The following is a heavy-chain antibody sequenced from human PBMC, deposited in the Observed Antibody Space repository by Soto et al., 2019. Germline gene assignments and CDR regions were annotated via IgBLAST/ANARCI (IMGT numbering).Heavy chain of an antibody. Sequence: QVQLVESGGGAVQPGRSLRLSCAASGFTFSSYGMHWVRQAPGKGLEWVAVISYDGSNKYYADSVKGRFTISRDNSKNTLYLQMNSLRAEDTAVYYCAKSYGGNPDYWGQGTLVTVSS. D-gene: IGHD2-15*01. J-gene: IGHJ4*02. CDR3: AKSYGGNPDY. V-gene: IGHV3-30*18. CDR1: GFTFSSYG. CDR2: ISYDGSNK.